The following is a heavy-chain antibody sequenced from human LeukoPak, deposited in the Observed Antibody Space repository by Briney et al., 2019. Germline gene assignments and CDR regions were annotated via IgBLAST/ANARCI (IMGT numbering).Heavy chain of an antibody. CDR2: IYTSGST. CDR1: GGSISSGSYY. D-gene: IGHD3-22*01. V-gene: IGHV4-61*02. J-gene: IGHJ4*02. Sequence: SETLSLTRTVSGGSISSGSYYWSWIRQPAGKGLEWIGRIYTSGSTNYNPSLKSRVTISVDTSKNQFSLKLSSVTAADTAVYYCARYYYDSSGYYYAPKYYFDYWGQGTLVTVSS. CDR3: ARYYYDSSGYYYAPKYYFDY.